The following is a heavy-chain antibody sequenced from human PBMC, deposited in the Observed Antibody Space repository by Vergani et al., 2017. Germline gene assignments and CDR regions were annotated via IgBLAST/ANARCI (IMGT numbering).Heavy chain of an antibody. D-gene: IGHD5-12*01. J-gene: IGHJ4*02. CDR3: AKEYNIMGALHY. CDR2: ITYNGGRT. Sequence: EVRLLESGGGLVQPGGSLRLSCAASGFTFNIYAMSLVRQAPGKGLEWVSTITYNGGRTYYADAVTGRFTISRDNSKNTLFLQLRTLRAEDTGVYYCAKEYNIMGALHYWGQGTLVAVSS. V-gene: IGHV3-23*01. CDR1: GFTFNIYA.